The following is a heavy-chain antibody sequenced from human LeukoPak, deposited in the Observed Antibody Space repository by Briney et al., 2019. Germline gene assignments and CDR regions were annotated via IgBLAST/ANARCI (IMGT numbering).Heavy chain of an antibody. D-gene: IGHD5-18*01. J-gene: IGHJ4*02. CDR1: GFIFDYYS. Sequence: GGSLRLSCAASGFIFDYYSMHWVRQAPGKGLEYVSVVSPDGRTTYYTNSVKGRFTISRDNSKNTIYLQMGSLRDDDTAVYYCAREQLAGSTDYWGQGTLVTVS. V-gene: IGHV3-64*01. CDR3: AREQLAGSTDY. CDR2: VSPDGRTT.